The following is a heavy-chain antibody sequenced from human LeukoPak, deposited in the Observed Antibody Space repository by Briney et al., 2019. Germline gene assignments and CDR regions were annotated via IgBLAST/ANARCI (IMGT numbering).Heavy chain of an antibody. CDR3: ARGLLGAIDY. D-gene: IGHD1-26*01. CDR1: GFTFSSYA. J-gene: IGHJ4*02. Sequence: GGSLRLSCAASGFTFSSYAMHWVRQAPGKGLEWVAVISYDGSNKYYADSVRGRFTISRDNSKNTLYLQMNSLRAEDTAVYYCARGLLGAIDYWGQGTLVTVS. CDR2: ISYDGSNK. V-gene: IGHV3-30-3*01.